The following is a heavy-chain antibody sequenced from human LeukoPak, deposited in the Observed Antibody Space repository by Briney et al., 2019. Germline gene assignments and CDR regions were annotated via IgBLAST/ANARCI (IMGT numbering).Heavy chain of an antibody. CDR2: IYYSGST. J-gene: IGHJ3*02. Sequence: SETLSPTCTVSGGSISSYYWSWIRQPPGKGLEWIGYIYYSGSTNYNPSLKSRVTISVDTSKNQFSLKLSSVTAADTAVYYCARRGRTVPATILDAFDIWGQGTMVTVSS. CDR1: GGSISSYY. CDR3: ARRGRTVPATILDAFDI. D-gene: IGHD2-2*02. V-gene: IGHV4-59*08.